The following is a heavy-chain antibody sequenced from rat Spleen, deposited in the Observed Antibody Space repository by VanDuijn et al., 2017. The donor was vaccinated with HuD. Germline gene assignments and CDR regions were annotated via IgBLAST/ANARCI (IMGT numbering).Heavy chain of an antibody. CDR1: GFSLTSNG. J-gene: IGHJ3*01. CDR2: MRYDGDT. Sequence: QVQLKESGPGLVQPSQTLSLTCTVSGFSLTSNGVSWVRQPPGKGLEWMGRMRYDGDTYYNSALKSRLSISRDTSKNQVFLKMNSLQTDDTAIYFCTRDQSYWGSYYPGGFAYWGQGTLVTVSS. CDR3: TRDQSYWGSYYPGGFAY. V-gene: IGHV2S30*01. D-gene: IGHD1-12*02.